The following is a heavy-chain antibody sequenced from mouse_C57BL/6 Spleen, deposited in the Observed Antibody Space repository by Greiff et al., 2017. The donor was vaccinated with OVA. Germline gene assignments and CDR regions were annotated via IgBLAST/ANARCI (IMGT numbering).Heavy chain of an antibody. CDR2: IDPSDSYT. CDR1: GYTFTSYW. CDR3: ARGIYDGYRAMDY. D-gene: IGHD2-3*01. J-gene: IGHJ4*01. V-gene: IGHV1-69*01. Sequence: QVQLQQPGAELVMPGASVKLSCKASGYTFTSYWMHWVTQRPGQGLEWIGEIDPSDSYTNYNQKFKGKSTLTVDKSSSTAYMQLSSLTSEDSAVYYCARGIYDGYRAMDYWGQGTSVTVSS.